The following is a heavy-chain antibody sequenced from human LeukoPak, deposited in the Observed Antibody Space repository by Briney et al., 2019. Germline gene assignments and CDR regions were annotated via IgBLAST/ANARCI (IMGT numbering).Heavy chain of an antibody. CDR2: ISNSGHTT. J-gene: IGHJ6*04. CDR1: GFSFSTYS. V-gene: IGHV3-48*01. CDR3: ARRITISGLGYYMDV. Sequence: GGSLRLSCAASGFSFSTYSMNWVRQAPGKGLEWISYISNSGHTTYYAESVKGRFTISRGNAWNSLYLQMNSLRGEDTAVYYCARRITISGLGYYMDVWGKGTTAIVSS. D-gene: IGHD3-3*01.